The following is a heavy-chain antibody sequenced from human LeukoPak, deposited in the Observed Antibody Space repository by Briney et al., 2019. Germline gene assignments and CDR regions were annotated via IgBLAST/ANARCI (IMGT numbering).Heavy chain of an antibody. CDR2: IYYSGST. D-gene: IGHD3-3*01. Sequence: PSETLSLTCTVSGGSLSSYYWSWIRQPPGKGLEWIGYIYYSGSTNYNPSLKSRVTISVDTSKNQFSLKLSSVTAADTAVYYCASLPYYDFWSGYYPLGNYYYYMDVWGKGTTVTVSS. J-gene: IGHJ6*03. V-gene: IGHV4-59*08. CDR1: GGSLSSYY. CDR3: ASLPYYDFWSGYYPLGNYYYYMDV.